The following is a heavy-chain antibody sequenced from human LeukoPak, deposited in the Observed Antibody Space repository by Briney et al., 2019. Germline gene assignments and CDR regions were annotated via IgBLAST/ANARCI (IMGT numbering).Heavy chain of an antibody. CDR3: ARIITYYDFSCWFDP. Sequence: SETLSLTCTVSGVSVSSSDYYWGWIRQPPGKGLEWIGNIYYNGNTYYNPSLKSRVTISVDTSKNQFSLKLSSVTAADTAVYYCARIITYYDFSCWFDPWGQGTLVTVSS. CDR2: IYYNGNT. D-gene: IGHD3-3*01. V-gene: IGHV4-39*01. CDR1: GVSVSSSDYY. J-gene: IGHJ5*02.